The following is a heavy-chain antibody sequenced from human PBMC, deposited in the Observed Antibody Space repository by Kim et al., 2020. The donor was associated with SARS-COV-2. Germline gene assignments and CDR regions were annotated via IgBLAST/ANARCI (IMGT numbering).Heavy chain of an antibody. CDR2: ISWNSGRI. V-gene: IGHV3-9*01. CDR1: GFTFGDYA. Sequence: LSLTCAASGFTFGDYAMHWVRQAPGKGLEWVSGISWNSGRIGYADSVKGRFTISRDNAKNSLNLQMNSLRVEDTAFYYCAKDKYSSSSGVDYWGQGTLVTVSS. CDR3: AKDKYSSSSGVDY. D-gene: IGHD6-6*01. J-gene: IGHJ4*02.